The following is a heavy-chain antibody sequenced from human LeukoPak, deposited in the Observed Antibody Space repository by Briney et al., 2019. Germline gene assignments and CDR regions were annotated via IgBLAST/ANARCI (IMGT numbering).Heavy chain of an antibody. CDR3: ARETRLPHNDILINRRAFDI. D-gene: IGHD3-9*01. J-gene: IGHJ3*02. CDR1: GITFSTYT. Sequence: SGGSLRLSCAASGITFSTYTIHWVRQAPGKGLEWVAVISNDGHFKYYADSVKGRFTISRDNSKSTLFLQMNSLTIEDTAVYYCARETRLPHNDILINRRAFDIWGQGTILTVSS. CDR2: ISNDGHFK. V-gene: IGHV3-30-3*01.